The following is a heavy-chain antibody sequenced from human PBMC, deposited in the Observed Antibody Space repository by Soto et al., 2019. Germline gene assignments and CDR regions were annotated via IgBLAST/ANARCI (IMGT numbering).Heavy chain of an antibody. Sequence: SETLSLTCAVSGGSISSSNWWSWVRQPPGKGLEWIGEIYHGGSTEYNPSLKSRVTISVDKSKNQFSLKLTSVTAADTAMYFCARARIAVAHTADFDCWGQGTLVTLSS. CDR3: ARARIAVAHTADFDC. V-gene: IGHV4-4*02. J-gene: IGHJ4*02. CDR1: GGSISSSNW. D-gene: IGHD6-19*01. CDR2: IYHGGST.